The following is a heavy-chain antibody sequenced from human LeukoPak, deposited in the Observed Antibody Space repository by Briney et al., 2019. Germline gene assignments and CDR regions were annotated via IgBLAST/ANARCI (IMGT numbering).Heavy chain of an antibody. CDR3: ARDDAYCSGGSCYTEDAFDI. D-gene: IGHD2-15*01. V-gene: IGHV3-21*01. Sequence: GGSLRLSCAASGFTFSSYSMNWVRQAPGKGLEWVSSISSSSSYIYYADSVKGRFTISRDNAKNSLYLQMNSLRAEDTAVYYCARDDAYCSGGSCYTEDAFDIWGQGTMVTVSS. J-gene: IGHJ3*02. CDR1: GFTFSSYS. CDR2: ISSSSSYI.